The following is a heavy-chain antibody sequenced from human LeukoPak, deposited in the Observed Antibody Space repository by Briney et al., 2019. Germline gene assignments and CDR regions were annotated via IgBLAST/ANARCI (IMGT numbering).Heavy chain of an antibody. D-gene: IGHD3-22*01. CDR1: GFTFSSYS. Sequence: GGSLRLSCAASGFTFSSYSMNWVRQAPGKGLEWVSYISSSSSTISYADSVKGRFTISRDNAKNSLYLQMNSLRAEDTAVYYCAGAPPDYYDSSSSTFDYWGQGTLVTVSS. J-gene: IGHJ4*02. CDR2: ISSSSSTI. CDR3: AGAPPDYYDSSSSTFDY. V-gene: IGHV3-48*04.